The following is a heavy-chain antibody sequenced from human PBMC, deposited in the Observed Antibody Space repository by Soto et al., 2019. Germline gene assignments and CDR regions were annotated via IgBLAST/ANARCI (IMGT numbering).Heavy chain of an antibody. Sequence: SETLSLTCTVSGASISYGGFSWSWIRQSPGKGLEWIGYISHLESTYFHPSFKGRLTMSIDRTRNQFSLKLSSVTAADMAVYYCARGGGYDSFDYWGQGVLVTVSS. J-gene: IGHJ4*02. D-gene: IGHD5-12*01. CDR2: ISHLEST. CDR1: GASISYGGFS. CDR3: ARGGGYDSFDY. V-gene: IGHV4-30-2*06.